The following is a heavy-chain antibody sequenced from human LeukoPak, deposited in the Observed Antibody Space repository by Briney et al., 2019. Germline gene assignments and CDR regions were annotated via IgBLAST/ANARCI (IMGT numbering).Heavy chain of an antibody. D-gene: IGHD1-26*01. CDR2: INPNSGGT. J-gene: IGHJ3*02. V-gene: IGHV1-2*02. CDR1: GYTFTGYY. Sequence: ASVTVSCTASGYTFTGYYMRWVRQAPGQGLEWMGWINPNSGGTNYAQKFQGRVTMTRDTSISTAHMELSRLRSDDTAVYYCARETRWELLQPVSAFDIWGQGTMVTVSS. CDR3: ARETRWELLQPVSAFDI.